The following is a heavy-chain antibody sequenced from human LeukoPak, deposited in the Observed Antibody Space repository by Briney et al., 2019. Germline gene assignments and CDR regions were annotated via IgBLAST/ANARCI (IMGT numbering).Heavy chain of an antibody. D-gene: IGHD6-13*01. CDR3: AREEASAADY. V-gene: IGHV4-59*08. J-gene: IGHJ4*02. Sequence: SETLSLTCTVSGGSISSYYWSWIRQPPGKGLEWIGYIYYSGSTNYNPSLKSRASISVDTSKNQFSLKLSSVTAADTSVYFCAREEASAADYWGQGTLVTVSS. CDR2: IYYSGST. CDR1: GGSISSYY.